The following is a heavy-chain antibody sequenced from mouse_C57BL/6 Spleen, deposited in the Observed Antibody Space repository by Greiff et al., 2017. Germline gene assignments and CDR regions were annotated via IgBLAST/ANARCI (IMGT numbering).Heavy chain of an antibody. D-gene: IGHD2-5*01. J-gene: IGHJ4*01. V-gene: IGHV1-52*01. CDR3: ARDDSNSVAMDY. CDR1: GYTFTSYW. Sequence: QVQLQQPGAELVRPGSSVKLSCKASGYTFTSYWMQWVKQRPIQGLEWIGNIDPSDSETHYNQKFKDKATLTVDKSSRTAYMQLSSLTSEDSAVYYGARDDSNSVAMDYWGQGTSVTVS. CDR2: IDPSDSET.